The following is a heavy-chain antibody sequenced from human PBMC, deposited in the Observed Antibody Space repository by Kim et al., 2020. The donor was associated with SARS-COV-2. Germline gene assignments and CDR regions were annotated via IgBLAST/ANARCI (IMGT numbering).Heavy chain of an antibody. CDR3: ARVALVVVIAIQAIWF. J-gene: IGHJ5*01. CDR1: GASISSGDYY. CDR2: IYYDGTT. D-gene: IGHD2-21*01. V-gene: IGHV4-30-4*01. Sequence: SETLSLTCTVSGASISSGDYYWSWIRQSPGKGLEWIGNIYYDGTTDYNPSLQSRVTVSVDTSKNQFSLTVRSMTAADTAVYYCARVALVVVIAIQAIWF.